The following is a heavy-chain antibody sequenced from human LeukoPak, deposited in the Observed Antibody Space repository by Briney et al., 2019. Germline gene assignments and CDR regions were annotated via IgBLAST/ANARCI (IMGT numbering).Heavy chain of an antibody. V-gene: IGHV3-48*01. CDR1: GFTFSYYS. CDR2: ISDSSDTM. CDR3: AKDRRASPIVVVVAAYDY. Sequence: GGSLRLSCAASGFTFSYYSMNWVRQAPGKGLEWVSYISDSSDTMYYADSVKGRFTISRDNAKNSLYLQMNSLRAEDTAVYYCAKDRRASPIVVVVAAYDYWGQGTLVTVSS. D-gene: IGHD2-15*01. J-gene: IGHJ4*02.